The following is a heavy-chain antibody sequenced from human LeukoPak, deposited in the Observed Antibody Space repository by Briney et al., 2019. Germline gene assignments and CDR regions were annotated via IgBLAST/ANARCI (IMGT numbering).Heavy chain of an antibody. D-gene: IGHD6-19*01. CDR2: MNPNSGNT. J-gene: IGHJ4*02. Sequence: ASVKVSRKASGYTFTGYYMHWVRQATGQGLEWMGWMNPNSGNTGYAQKFQGRVTMTRNTSISTAYMELSSLRSEDTAVYYCARGSSSGWYAAYYFDYWGQGTLVTVSS. V-gene: IGHV1-8*02. CDR1: GYTFTGYY. CDR3: ARGSSSGWYAAYYFDY.